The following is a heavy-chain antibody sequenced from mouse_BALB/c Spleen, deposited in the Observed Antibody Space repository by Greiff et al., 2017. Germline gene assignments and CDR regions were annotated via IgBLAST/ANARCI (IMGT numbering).Heavy chain of an antibody. J-gene: IGHJ4*01. D-gene: IGHD2-4*01. V-gene: IGHV1-37*01. Sequence: EVQLQQSGPELVKPGASVKISCKASGYSFTGYFMNWVKQSHGKSLEWIGRINPYNGDTFYNQKFKGKATLTVDKSSSTAHMELLSLTSEDSAVYYCGPYDYDGKDAMDYWGQGTSVTVSS. CDR3: GPYDYDGKDAMDY. CDR2: INPYNGDT. CDR1: GYSFTGYF.